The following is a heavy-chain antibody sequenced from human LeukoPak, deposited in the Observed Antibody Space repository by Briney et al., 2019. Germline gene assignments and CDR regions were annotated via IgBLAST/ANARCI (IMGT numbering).Heavy chain of an antibody. CDR3: GRDLGGRSGY. J-gene: IGHJ4*02. CDR1: RFTFRTYW. CDR2: INEDGSIT. D-gene: IGHD1-26*01. V-gene: IGHV3-74*01. Sequence: GGSLRLSCAVSRFTFRTYWMHWVRQVPGEGLVWVSRINEDGSITNYADSVKGRFSISRDNAKNTLYLQMNSLRAEDTVVYYCGRDLGGRSGYWGQGTLVTVSS.